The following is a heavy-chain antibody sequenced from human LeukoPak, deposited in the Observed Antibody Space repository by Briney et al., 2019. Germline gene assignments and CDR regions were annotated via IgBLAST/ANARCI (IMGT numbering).Heavy chain of an antibody. V-gene: IGHV3-15*01. CDR2: IKSKTDGGTT. CDR1: GFTFSNAW. Sequence: GGSLRLSCAASGFTFSNAWMSWVRQAPGKGLEWVGRIKSKTDGGTTDYAASVKGRFTISRDDSENMLYLQMNSLKTEDTAVYYCTTETRITMVRGVIITNDPSKPFDYWGQGTLVTVSS. D-gene: IGHD3-10*01. J-gene: IGHJ4*02. CDR3: TTETRITMVRGVIITNDPSKPFDY.